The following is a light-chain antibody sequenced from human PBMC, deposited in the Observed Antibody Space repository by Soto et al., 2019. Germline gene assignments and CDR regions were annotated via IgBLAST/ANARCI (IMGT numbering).Light chain of an antibody. CDR3: CSYAGSSTLV. J-gene: IGLJ2*01. V-gene: IGLV2-23*01. CDR1: SSDVGSYNL. Sequence: QSALTQPASVSGSPGQSITISCTGTSSDVGSYNLVSWYQQNPGKAPKLMIYEGSKRPSGVSNRFSGSTSGNTASLTISGLQAEDEADYYFCSYAGSSTLVFGGGTKLTVL. CDR2: EGS.